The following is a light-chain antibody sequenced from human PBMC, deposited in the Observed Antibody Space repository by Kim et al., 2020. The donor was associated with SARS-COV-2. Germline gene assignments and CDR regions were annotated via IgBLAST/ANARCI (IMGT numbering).Light chain of an antibody. CDR3: QQYGSSQWT. V-gene: IGKV3-20*01. J-gene: IGKJ1*01. CDR2: GAS. CDR1: QSVSSSY. Sequence: EIELTQSPGTLSLSPGERATLSCRASQSVSSSYLAWYQQKPGQAPRLLIYGASSRATGIPDRFSGSGSGTDFTLTISRLEPEDFAVYYCQQYGSSQWTLGQGTKVDIK.